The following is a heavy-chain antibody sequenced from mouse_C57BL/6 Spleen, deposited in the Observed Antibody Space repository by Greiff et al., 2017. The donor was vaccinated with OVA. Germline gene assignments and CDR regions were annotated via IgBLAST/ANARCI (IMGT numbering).Heavy chain of an antibody. CDR3: AREEGSSLSYFDY. CDR1: GYTFTSYW. CDR2: IYPGSGST. V-gene: IGHV1-55*01. D-gene: IGHD1-1*01. J-gene: IGHJ2*01. Sequence: QVQLQQPGAELVKPGASVKMSCKASGYTFTSYWITWVKQRPGQGLEWIGDIYPGSGSTNYNEKFKSKATLTVDTSASTAYMQLSSLTSEDSAVYYCAREEGSSLSYFDYWGQGTTLTVSS.